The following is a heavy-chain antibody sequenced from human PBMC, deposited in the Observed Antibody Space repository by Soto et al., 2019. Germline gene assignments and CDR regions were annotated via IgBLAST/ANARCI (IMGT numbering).Heavy chain of an antibody. Sequence: QVQLVQSGAEVKKPGASVKVSCKASGYTFTSYGIRWVRQAPGQGLEWMGWISTDNGNTNYSQNFQGRVTMTTDTSTSTAYMELRRLRSNDTDVYYCVVAAQPYYFDSWCQGTLVTVSS. V-gene: IGHV1-18*01. J-gene: IGHJ4*02. CDR3: VVAAQPYYFDS. CDR2: ISTDNGNT. CDR1: GYTFTSYG. D-gene: IGHD2-15*01.